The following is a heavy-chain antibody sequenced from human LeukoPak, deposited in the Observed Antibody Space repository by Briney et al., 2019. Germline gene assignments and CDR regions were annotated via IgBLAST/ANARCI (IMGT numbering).Heavy chain of an antibody. D-gene: IGHD1-7*01. Sequence: PSETLSLTCTVSGGSISSSSYYWGWIRQPPGKGLEWIGSIYYSGSTYYNPSLKSRVTISVDTSKNQFSPKLSSVSAADTAVYYCARDGLELLDYWGQGTLVTVSS. CDR3: ARDGLELLDY. J-gene: IGHJ4*02. V-gene: IGHV4-39*07. CDR2: IYYSGST. CDR1: GGSISSSSYY.